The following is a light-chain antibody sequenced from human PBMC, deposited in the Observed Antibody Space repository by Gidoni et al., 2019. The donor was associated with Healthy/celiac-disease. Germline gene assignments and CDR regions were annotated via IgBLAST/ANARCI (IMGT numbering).Light chain of an antibody. CDR1: PRISSW. Sequence: DIQMTQSPSTLSASVGDRVTITCRASPRISSWLAWYQQKPGKAPKLLIYKASSLESGVPSRFSCSGSGTEFTLTISSLQPDDFATYYCQQYNSYSWTFGQGTKVEIK. CDR3: QQYNSYSWT. CDR2: KAS. J-gene: IGKJ1*01. V-gene: IGKV1-5*03.